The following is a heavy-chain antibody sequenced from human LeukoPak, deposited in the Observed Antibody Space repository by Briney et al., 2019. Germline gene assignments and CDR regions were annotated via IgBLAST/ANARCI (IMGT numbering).Heavy chain of an antibody. CDR2: ISYDGSNK. Sequence: GGPLRLSCAASGFTFSSYGMHWVRQAPGKGLEWVAVISYDGSNKYYADSVKGRFTISRDNAKTSLYLQMNSLRAEDTAVYYCARDWYFDLWGRGTLVTVSS. CDR1: GFTFSSYG. CDR3: ARDWYFDL. V-gene: IGHV3-30*03. J-gene: IGHJ2*01.